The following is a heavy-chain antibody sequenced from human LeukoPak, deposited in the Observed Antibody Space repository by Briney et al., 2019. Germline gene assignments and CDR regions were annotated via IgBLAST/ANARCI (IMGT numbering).Heavy chain of an antibody. J-gene: IGHJ4*02. CDR2: IYTSGST. CDR1: GGSISSGSHY. V-gene: IGHV4-61*02. Sequence: SQTLSLTCTVSGGSISSGSHYWSWIRQPAGKGLEWIGRIYTSGSTNYNPSLKSRVTISVDTSKNQFSLKLSSVTAADTAVYYCARELAAALDYWGQGTLVTVSS. CDR3: ARELAAALDY. D-gene: IGHD6-13*01.